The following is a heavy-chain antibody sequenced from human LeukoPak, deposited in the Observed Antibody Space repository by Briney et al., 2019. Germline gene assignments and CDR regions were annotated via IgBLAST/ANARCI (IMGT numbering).Heavy chain of an antibody. J-gene: IGHJ2*01. CDR2: IYTSGST. D-gene: IGHD2-2*01. V-gene: IGHV4-4*09. CDR3: ARGVRPVGRQRVYWYFDL. Sequence: SETLSLTCTVSGGSISSYYWSWIRQPPGKGLEWIGYIYTSGSTNHNPSLKSRVTISVDTSKNQFSLKLSSVTAADTAVYYCARGVRPVGRQRVYWYFDLWGRGTLVTVSS. CDR1: GGSISSYY.